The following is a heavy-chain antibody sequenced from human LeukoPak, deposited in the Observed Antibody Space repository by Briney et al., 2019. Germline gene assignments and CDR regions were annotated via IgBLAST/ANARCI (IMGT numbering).Heavy chain of an antibody. CDR2: ISYEGSNK. V-gene: IGHV3-30*18. CDR1: GFTFSSYG. D-gene: IGHD5-18*01. J-gene: IGHJ4*02. CDR3: AKDLGGKVDTAMVGYDY. Sequence: GRSLRLSCAASGFTFSSYGMHWVRQAPGKGLEWVAVISYEGSNKYYADAVKGRFTISRDNSKNTLYLQMNSLRAEDTAVYYCAKDLGGKVDTAMVGYDYWGQGTLVTVSS.